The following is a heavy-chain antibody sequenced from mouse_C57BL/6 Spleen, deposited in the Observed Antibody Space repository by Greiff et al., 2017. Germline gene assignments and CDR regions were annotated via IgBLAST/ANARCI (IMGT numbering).Heavy chain of an antibody. Sequence: DVMLVESGEGLVKPGGSLKLSCAASGFTFSSYAMSWVRQTPEKRLEWVAYISSGGDYIYYADTVKGRFTISRDNARNTLYLQMSSLKSEDTAMYYCTREGRRAMVTTGFDYWGQGTTLTVSS. CDR2: ISSGGDYI. V-gene: IGHV5-9-1*02. D-gene: IGHD2-2*01. J-gene: IGHJ2*01. CDR3: TREGRRAMVTTGFDY. CDR1: GFTFSSYA.